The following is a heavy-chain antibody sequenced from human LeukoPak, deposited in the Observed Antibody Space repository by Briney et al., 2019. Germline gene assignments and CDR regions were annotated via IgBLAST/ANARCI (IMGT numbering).Heavy chain of an antibody. D-gene: IGHD5-18*01. V-gene: IGHV3-30*03. CDR3: AILDTAMGDHDAFDI. J-gene: IGHJ3*02. CDR1: GFTFSSYG. CDR2: IPYHGSNK. Sequence: GGSLRLSCAASGFTFSSYGMHWVRQAPGKGLEWVAVIPYHGSNKYYADSVKGRFTISRDNSKNTLYLQMNSLRAEDTAVYYCAILDTAMGDHDAFDIWGQGTMVTVSS.